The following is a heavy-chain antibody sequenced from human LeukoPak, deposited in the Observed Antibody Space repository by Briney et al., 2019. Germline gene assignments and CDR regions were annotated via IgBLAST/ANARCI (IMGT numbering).Heavy chain of an antibody. Sequence: PGGSLRLSCVASGFNFNMFWMGRVRQAPGKGLEWVSNIKQDGSVKFYVDSVSDRFAVFRDNARNSLYLQMNSLRVEDTAVYYCARLTWLVSSDVSQTGVEYVSRTGFEYWGQGALVTVST. V-gene: IGHV3-7*01. J-gene: IGHJ4*02. CDR1: GFNFNMFW. CDR3: ARLTWLVSSDVSQTGVEYVSRTGFEY. D-gene: IGHD2/OR15-2a*01. CDR2: IKQDGSVK.